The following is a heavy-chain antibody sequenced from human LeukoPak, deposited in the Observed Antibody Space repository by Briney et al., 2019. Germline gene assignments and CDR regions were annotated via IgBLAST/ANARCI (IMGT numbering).Heavy chain of an antibody. J-gene: IGHJ4*02. D-gene: IGHD6-6*01. CDR1: GFTFSNYW. Sequence: TGGSPRLSCVASGFTFSNYWMGWVRQAPGKGLEWVANIKQDGSDKYYVDTVKGRFTISRDNAKNSLSLQMDSLRAEDTAVYYCARWTGSSSSFFDHWGQGTLVTVSS. CDR3: ARWTGSSSSFFDH. CDR2: IKQDGSDK. V-gene: IGHV3-7*01.